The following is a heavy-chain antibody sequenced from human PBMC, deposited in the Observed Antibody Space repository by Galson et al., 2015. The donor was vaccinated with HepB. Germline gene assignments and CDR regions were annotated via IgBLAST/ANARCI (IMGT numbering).Heavy chain of an antibody. V-gene: IGHV3-30*04. J-gene: IGHJ4*02. Sequence: SLRLSCAASGFTFRSYAMHWVRQAPGKGLEWVAVISYDGTNKYYADSVKGRFTISRDNSKDTLYLQMRSLRVEDTAVYYCARDHEQSPWDYWGQGTLVTASS. CDR3: ARDHEQSPWDY. D-gene: IGHD6-19*01. CDR2: ISYDGTNK. CDR1: GFTFRSYA.